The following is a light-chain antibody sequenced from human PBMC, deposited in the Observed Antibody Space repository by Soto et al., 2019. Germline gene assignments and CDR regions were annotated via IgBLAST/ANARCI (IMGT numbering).Light chain of an antibody. CDR1: SSDVGGYNL. J-gene: IGLJ3*02. V-gene: IGLV2-23*01. CDR3: CSYAGGSPSLV. CDR2: EGS. Sequence: QSALTQPASVSGSPGQSITISCTGTSSDVGGYNLVSWYQQHPGNAPKLMIFEGSKRPSGVSNRSSGSKSGNTASLTISGLQAEDEASYYCCSYAGGSPSLVFGGGTKLTVL.